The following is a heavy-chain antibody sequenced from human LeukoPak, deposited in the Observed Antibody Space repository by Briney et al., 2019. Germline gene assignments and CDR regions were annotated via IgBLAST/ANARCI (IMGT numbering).Heavy chain of an antibody. D-gene: IGHD6-19*01. CDR2: FDPEDGET. V-gene: IGHV1-24*01. Sequence: ASVTVSYKGSVYTLSELSMHWVRQAPGKGLEWMGGFDPEDGETIYAQKSQGRVTLTEDTSTDTAYMELSSLTSEDTAVYYCATVTGYSGGWKLDYWGQGTLVTVSS. CDR1: VYTLSELS. CDR3: ATVTGYSGGWKLDY. J-gene: IGHJ4*02.